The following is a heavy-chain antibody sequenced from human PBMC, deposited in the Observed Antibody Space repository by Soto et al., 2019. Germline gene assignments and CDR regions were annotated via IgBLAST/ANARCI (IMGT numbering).Heavy chain of an antibody. V-gene: IGHV3-7*03. CDR2: IKEDGSEK. J-gene: IGHJ6*02. CDR1: GFTFTRYW. CDR3: ARDEGGIGDYTGPYYNGMDV. Sequence: GGSLRLSCAASGFTFTRYWMNWVRQAPGKGLEWLANIKEDGSEKFYVDSVKGRFTVSRDNAQNSVYLQMNSLRAEDTAVYYCARDEGGIGDYTGPYYNGMDVWGQGTTVTVSS. D-gene: IGHD3-3*01.